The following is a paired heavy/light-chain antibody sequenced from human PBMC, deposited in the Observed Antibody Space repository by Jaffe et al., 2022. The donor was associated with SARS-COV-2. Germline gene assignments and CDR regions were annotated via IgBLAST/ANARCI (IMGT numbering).Light chain of an antibody. Sequence: QSVLTQPPSVSGAPGQWVTISCTGSSSNIGAGYDVHWYQQLPGTAPKLLIYGNSNRPSGVPDRFSGSKSGTSASLAITGLQAEDEADYYCQSYDTSLSGSGVFGGGTKLTVL. CDR2: GNS. V-gene: IGLV1-40*01. CDR3: QSYDTSLSGSGV. J-gene: IGLJ2*01. CDR1: SSNIGAGYD.
Heavy chain of an antibody. CDR1: GFSLSTSGVA. J-gene: IGHJ6*03. D-gene: IGHD3-10*01. V-gene: IGHV2-5*02. CDR2: IHWDDDK. Sequence: QITLKEAGPTLVKPTQTLTLTCTFSGFSLSTSGVAVGWIRQPPGKALEWLALIHWDDDKRYSPSLKSRLTITKDTSKNQVVLTMTNMDPVDTATYYCAHTSFSRVTSGRNHYYMDVWGKGTTVTVSS. CDR3: AHTSFSRVTSGRNHYYMDV.